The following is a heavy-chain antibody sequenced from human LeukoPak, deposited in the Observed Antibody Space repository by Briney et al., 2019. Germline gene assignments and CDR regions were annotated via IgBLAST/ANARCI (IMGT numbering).Heavy chain of an antibody. CDR1: GFTFSSYA. CDR3: ARADPMVIFFLDY. J-gene: IGHJ4*02. CDR2: ISYDGSNK. V-gene: IGHV3-30-3*01. D-gene: IGHD5-18*01. Sequence: GRSLRLSYAASGFTFSSYAMHWVRQAPGKGLEWVAVISYDGSNKYYADSVKGRFTISRDNSKNTLYLQMNSLRAEDTAVYYCARADPMVIFFLDYWGQGTLVTVSS.